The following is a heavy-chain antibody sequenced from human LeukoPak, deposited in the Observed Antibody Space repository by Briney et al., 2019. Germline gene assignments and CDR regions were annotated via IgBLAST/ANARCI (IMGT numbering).Heavy chain of an antibody. V-gene: IGHV1-2*02. J-gene: IGHJ4*02. CDR1: GYTFTSYY. CDR3: ARGPHWDPHFDY. Sequence: VASVKVSCKASGYTFTSYYMHCVRQAPGQGLEWMGWINPNSGGTNYAQKLLGRVTMTRDTSISTAYMELSRLRSDDTAVYYCARGPHWDPHFDYWGQGTLVTVSS. D-gene: IGHD7-27*01. CDR2: INPNSGGT.